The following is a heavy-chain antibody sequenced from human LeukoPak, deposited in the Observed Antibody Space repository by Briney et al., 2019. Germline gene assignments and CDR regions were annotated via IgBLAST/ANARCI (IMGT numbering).Heavy chain of an antibody. Sequence: SETLSLTCTVSGGSISTYYWTWIRQPPGKGLEWIGFIYYTGSTNYNPSLKSRVTISVDTSKNQFSLKLSSVTAADTAVYYCAGMRITTPTVRTLDYWGQGTLVTASS. CDR1: GGSISTYY. V-gene: IGHV4-59*01. J-gene: IGHJ4*02. CDR3: AGMRITTPTVRTLDY. D-gene: IGHD1-14*01. CDR2: IYYTGST.